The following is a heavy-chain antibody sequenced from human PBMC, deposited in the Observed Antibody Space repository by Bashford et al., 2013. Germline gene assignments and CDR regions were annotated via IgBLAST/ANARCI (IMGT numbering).Heavy chain of an antibody. D-gene: IGHD3-9*01. Sequence: VRQAPGKGLEWVAVISYDGSNKYYADSVKGRFTISRDNSKNTLYLQMNSLRTEDTAVYYCARGGEGLRYFDWLLLYYWGQGTLVTVSS. CDR3: ARGGEGLRYFDWLLLYY. CDR2: ISYDGSNK. J-gene: IGHJ4*02. V-gene: IGHV3-30*04.